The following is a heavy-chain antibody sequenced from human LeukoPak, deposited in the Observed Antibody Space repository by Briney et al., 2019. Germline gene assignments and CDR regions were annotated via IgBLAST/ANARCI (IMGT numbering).Heavy chain of an antibody. J-gene: IGHJ4*02. CDR2: ISGSGGST. Sequence: GGSLRLSCAASGFTFSSYAMSWVRQAPGKGLEWVSAISGSGGSTYYADSVKGRFTISRDNSKNTLSLQMNSLRAEDTAVYYCAKGYSYGYLVYFDYWGQGTLVTVSS. D-gene: IGHD5-18*01. CDR3: AKGYSYGYLVYFDY. CDR1: GFTFSSYA. V-gene: IGHV3-23*01.